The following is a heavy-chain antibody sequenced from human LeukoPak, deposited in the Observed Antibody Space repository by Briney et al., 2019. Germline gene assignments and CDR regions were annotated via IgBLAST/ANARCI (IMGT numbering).Heavy chain of an antibody. J-gene: IGHJ4*02. D-gene: IGHD3-22*01. CDR1: GVSVRSGSYY. Sequence: SETLSLTCSVSGVSVRSGSYYCSWIRQPAGEGLQWIGRIYSTGNTYYNPSLNSRVTISVDSSKNQFSLRLSSVTAADTAVYYCARAADYYDSSGSFFDSWGQGTLVTVSS. V-gene: IGHV4-61*02. CDR2: IYSTGNT. CDR3: ARAADYYDSSGSFFDS.